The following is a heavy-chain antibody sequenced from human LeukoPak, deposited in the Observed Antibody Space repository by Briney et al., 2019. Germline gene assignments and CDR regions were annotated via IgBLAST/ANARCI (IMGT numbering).Heavy chain of an antibody. CDR2: ISYDGSNK. J-gene: IGHJ3*02. Sequence: GGSLRLSCAASGFTVSSNYMSWVRQAPGKGLEWVAVISYDGSNKYYADSVKGRFTISRDNSKNTLYLQMNSLRAEDTAVYYCAREEIAAVLDAFDIWGQGTMVTVSS. CDR3: AREEIAAVLDAFDI. D-gene: IGHD6-13*01. CDR1: GFTVSSNY. V-gene: IGHV3-30-3*01.